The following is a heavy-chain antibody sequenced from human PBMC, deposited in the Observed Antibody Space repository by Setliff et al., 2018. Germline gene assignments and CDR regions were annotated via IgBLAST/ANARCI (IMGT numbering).Heavy chain of an antibody. J-gene: IGHJ3*02. Sequence: SETLSLTCAVSGGSISSSNWWSWVRQPPGKGLEWIGEIYHSGSTNYNPSLKSRVTISVDKSKNQFSLKLSSVTAADTAVYYCARDLTSGALFRAFDIWGQGTMVTVSS. CDR3: ARDLTSGALFRAFDI. D-gene: IGHD2-21*01. CDR1: GGSISSSNW. CDR2: IYHSGST. V-gene: IGHV4-4*02.